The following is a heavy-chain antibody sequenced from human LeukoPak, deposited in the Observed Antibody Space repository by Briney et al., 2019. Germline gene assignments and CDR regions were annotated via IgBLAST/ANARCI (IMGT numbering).Heavy chain of an antibody. CDR1: AYTFTIYY. J-gene: IGHJ4*02. D-gene: IGHD4-23*01. Sequence: GASVTVSFTASAYTFTIYYMHWVRQAPGQGVEWMGVINPSGGSTSYAQKFQGRVTMTRDTSTSTVYMELSSLRSEDTAVYYCARDPSPYGGNYYFDYWGQGTLVTVSS. CDR2: INPSGGST. V-gene: IGHV1-46*01. CDR3: ARDPSPYGGNYYFDY.